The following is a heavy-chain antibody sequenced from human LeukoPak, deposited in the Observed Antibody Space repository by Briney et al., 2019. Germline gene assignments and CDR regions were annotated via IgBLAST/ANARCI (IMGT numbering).Heavy chain of an antibody. CDR3: ARVHGGYPFDY. D-gene: IGHD2-15*01. CDR2: ISSSGSTI. J-gene: IGHJ4*02. V-gene: IGHV3-48*03. CDR1: GFTFSSYE. Sequence: GGSLRLSCAASGFTFSSYEMNWVRQAPGKGLEWVSYISSSGSTIYYADSVKGRFTISRDNAKNSLYLQMNSLRAEDTAVYYCARVHGGYPFDYWGQGTLVTVSS.